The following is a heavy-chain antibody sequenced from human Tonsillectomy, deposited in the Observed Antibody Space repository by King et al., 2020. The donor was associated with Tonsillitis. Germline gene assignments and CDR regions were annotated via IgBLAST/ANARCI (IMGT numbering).Heavy chain of an antibody. CDR3: ARGLYCRGGRCDYYYGMDV. CDR2: IGGGGSSI. V-gene: IGHV3-11*01. CDR1: GFTFSDYY. J-gene: IGHJ6*02. Sequence: VXLVESGXXXVXXGGSLXLSCAASGFTFSDYYMAWIRQAPGKGLEWVSYIGGGGSSIYYADSVKGRFTISRDNAKNSLFLQMHSLRAEDTAVYYCARGLYCRGGRCDYYYGMDVWGQGTTVTVSS. D-gene: IGHD2-15*01.